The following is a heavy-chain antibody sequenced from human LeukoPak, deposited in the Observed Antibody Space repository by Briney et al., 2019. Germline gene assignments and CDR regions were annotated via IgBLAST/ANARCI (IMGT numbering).Heavy chain of an antibody. CDR2: IYPGDSDT. CDR1: GYSFTNYW. Sequence: GESLKISRQGSGYSFTNYWIGWVRQMPGKGLEWMGIIYPGDSDTRYNPSFQGQVTISADKSINTAYLQWSSLKASDTARYYCARLRATPYDAFDIWGKGTMVTVS. J-gene: IGHJ3*02. CDR3: ARLRATPYDAFDI. V-gene: IGHV5-51*01. D-gene: IGHD1-26*01.